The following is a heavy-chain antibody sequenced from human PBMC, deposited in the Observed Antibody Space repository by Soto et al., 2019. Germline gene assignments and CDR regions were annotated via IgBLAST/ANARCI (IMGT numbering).Heavy chain of an antibody. CDR1: GGSINSGGYY. Sequence: QVQLRESGPGLVKPSQTLSLTGTVSGGSINSGGYYWNWIRQHPGKGLGWIGYMYYSGSTYYNPYHRSRFIISADASENHCSLKLSSATAADTAVYFCARGYRQSVYSSSWAFDYSGEGALVNASS. D-gene: IGHD6-13*01. CDR2: MYYSGST. J-gene: IGHJ4*02. CDR3: ARGYRQSVYSSSWAFDY. V-gene: IGHV4-31*03.